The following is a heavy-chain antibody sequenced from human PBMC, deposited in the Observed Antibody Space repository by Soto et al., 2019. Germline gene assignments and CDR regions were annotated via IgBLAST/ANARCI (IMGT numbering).Heavy chain of an antibody. J-gene: IGHJ4*02. D-gene: IGHD4-17*01. CDR2: ISGSGGST. CDR3: AKDGAVSDYTYLDY. Sequence: GGSLRLSCAASGFTFSTYAMSWVRQAPGKGLEWVSGISGSGGSTYCADSVKGRFTISRDSSKNTLYLQMNSLRAEDTAVYYCAKDGAVSDYTYLDYWGQGALVTVSS. V-gene: IGHV3-23*01. CDR1: GFTFSTYA.